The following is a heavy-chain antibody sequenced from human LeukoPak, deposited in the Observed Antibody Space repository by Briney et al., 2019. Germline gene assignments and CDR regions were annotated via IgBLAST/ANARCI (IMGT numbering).Heavy chain of an antibody. CDR2: IWYDGSNK. Sequence: GGSLRLSCAASGFTFSSYGMHWVRQAPGKGLEWVAVIWYDGSNKYYADSVKGRFTISRDNSKNTLYLQMNSLRAEDTAVYYCARAKYTAMVVGYYFDYWGQGTLVTVSS. D-gene: IGHD5-18*01. CDR3: ARAKYTAMVVGYYFDY. CDR1: GFTFSSYG. J-gene: IGHJ4*02. V-gene: IGHV3-33*01.